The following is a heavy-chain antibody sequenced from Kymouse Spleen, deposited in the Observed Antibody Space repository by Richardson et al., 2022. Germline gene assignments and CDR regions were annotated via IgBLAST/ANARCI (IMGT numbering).Heavy chain of an antibody. CDR3: ARKGIAARPDSYYYYGMDV. CDR1: GGSFSGYY. D-gene: IGHD6-6*01. J-gene: IGHJ6*02. V-gene: IGHV4-34*01. Sequence: QVQLQQWGAGLLKPSETLSLTCAVYGGSFSGYYWSWIRQPPGKGLEWIGEINHSGSTNYNPSLKSRVTISVDTSKNQFSLKLSSVTAADTAVYYCARKGIAARPDSYYYYGMDVWGQGTTVTVSS. CDR2: INHSGST.